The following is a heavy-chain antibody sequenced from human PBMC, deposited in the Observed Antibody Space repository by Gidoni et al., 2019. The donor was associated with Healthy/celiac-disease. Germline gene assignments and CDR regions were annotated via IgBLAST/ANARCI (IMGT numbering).Heavy chain of an antibody. J-gene: IGHJ4*02. CDR2: ISSSSSYI. D-gene: IGHD1-7*01. CDR1: VFTFSSYS. Sequence: EVQLVESGGGLVKPGGSLRLSCSASVFTFSSYSMNWVRQAPGKGLEWVSSISSSSSYIYYADSVKGRFTISRDNAKNSLYLQMNSLRAEDTAVYYCARDLPFGGDWNYEIDYWGQGTLVTVSS. V-gene: IGHV3-21*01. CDR3: ARDLPFGGDWNYEIDY.